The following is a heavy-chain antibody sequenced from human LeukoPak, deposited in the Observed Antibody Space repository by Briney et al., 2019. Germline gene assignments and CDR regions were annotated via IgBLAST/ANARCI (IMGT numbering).Heavy chain of an antibody. J-gene: IGHJ4*02. Sequence: GRSLRLSCAASGFTFSSYGIHWVRQAPGKGLEWVAIISYDGTYKYYADSVKGRFTISRDNAKNSLFLQMSSLRGEDTALYYCATEHWGPNSWGQGTLVTVSS. CDR1: GFTFSSYG. CDR2: ISYDGTYK. V-gene: IGHV3-30*03. D-gene: IGHD3-16*01. CDR3: ATEHWGPNS.